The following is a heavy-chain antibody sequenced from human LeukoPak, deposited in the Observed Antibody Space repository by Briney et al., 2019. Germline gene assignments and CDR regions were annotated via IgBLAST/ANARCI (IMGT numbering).Heavy chain of an antibody. Sequence: GASVKVSCKASGGTFSRYAISWVRQAPGQGLEWMGGIIPILGTANYAQKFQGRVTITADESTSTAYMELSSLRSEDTAVYYCATVPLSRLAGFWSGYYIPDYWGQGTLVTVSS. CDR2: IIPILGTA. D-gene: IGHD3-3*01. CDR3: ATVPLSRLAGFWSGYYIPDY. V-gene: IGHV1-69*13. CDR1: GGTFSRYA. J-gene: IGHJ4*02.